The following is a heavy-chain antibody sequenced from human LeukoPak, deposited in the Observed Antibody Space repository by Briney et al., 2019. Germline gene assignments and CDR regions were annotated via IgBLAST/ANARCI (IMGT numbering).Heavy chain of an antibody. J-gene: IGHJ2*01. CDR1: GFTVSSNY. CDR2: ISTSSSYI. V-gene: IGHV3-21*01. D-gene: IGHD3-22*01. CDR3: ARTSDTSGRLYWYFDL. Sequence: GGSLRLSCAASGFTVSSNYMNWVRQAPGKGLEWVSFISTSSSYIHYADSVKGRFTISRDNAKNSLYLQMNSLRAEDTAVYYCARTSDTSGRLYWYFDLWGRGTLVTVSS.